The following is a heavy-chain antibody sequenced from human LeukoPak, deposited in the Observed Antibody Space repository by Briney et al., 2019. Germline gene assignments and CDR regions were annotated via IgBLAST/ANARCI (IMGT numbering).Heavy chain of an antibody. CDR2: ISSSSSTI. V-gene: IGHV3-48*01. CDR1: GFTFSSYS. J-gene: IGHJ3*02. D-gene: IGHD3-22*01. Sequence: SGGSLRLSCAASGFTFSSYSMNWVRQAPGKGLEWVSYISSSSSTIYYADSVRGRFTISRDNAKKTLYLRMNSLRAEDTAVYYCARGESITVIVDSFDIWGQGTMVTVSS. CDR3: ARGESITVIVDSFDI.